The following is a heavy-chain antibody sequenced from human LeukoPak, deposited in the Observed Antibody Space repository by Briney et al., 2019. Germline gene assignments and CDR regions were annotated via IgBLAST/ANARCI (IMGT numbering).Heavy chain of an antibody. J-gene: IGHJ4*02. D-gene: IGHD3-10*01. CDR1: GFTFDDYA. Sequence: GRSLRLSCAASGFTFDDYAMHWVRQAPGKGLEWVSGISWNSGSIGYADPVKGRFTISRDNAKNSLYLQMNSLRAEDTALYYCAKDRSDGEAGEKDFDYWGQGTLVTVSS. CDR3: AKDRSDGEAGEKDFDY. V-gene: IGHV3-9*01. CDR2: ISWNSGSI.